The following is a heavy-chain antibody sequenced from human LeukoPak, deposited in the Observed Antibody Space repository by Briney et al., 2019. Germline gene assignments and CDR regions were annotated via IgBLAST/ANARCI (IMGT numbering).Heavy chain of an antibody. J-gene: IGHJ6*02. D-gene: IGHD5-18*01. CDR2: IASDGSST. V-gene: IGHV3-74*01. Sequence: GGSLRLSCAASGFTFSSYWMNWVRQAPGKGLVWASRIASDGSSTTYADSVKGRFSISRDNAKNTLYLQMNSLRVEDTAVYYCARKKRVDTDSIMVYYYYAMDVWGQGTTVTVSS. CDR1: GFTFSSYW. CDR3: ARKKRVDTDSIMVYYYYAMDV.